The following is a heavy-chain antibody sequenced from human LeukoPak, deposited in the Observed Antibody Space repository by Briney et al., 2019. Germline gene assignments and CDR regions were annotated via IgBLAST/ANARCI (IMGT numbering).Heavy chain of an antibody. CDR3: ARGVWDAFDI. Sequence: SETLSLTCTVSGGSISSGGYYWSWIRQPPGKGLEWIGYIYHSGSTYYNPSLKSRVTISVDRSKNQFSLKLSSVTAADTAVYYCARGVWDAFDIWGQGTMVTVSS. V-gene: IGHV4-30-2*01. CDR2: IYHSGST. J-gene: IGHJ3*02. CDR1: GGSISSGGYY.